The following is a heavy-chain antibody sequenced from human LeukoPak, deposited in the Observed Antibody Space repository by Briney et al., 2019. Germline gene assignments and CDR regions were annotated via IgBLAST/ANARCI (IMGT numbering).Heavy chain of an antibody. D-gene: IGHD6-13*01. Sequence: SETLSLTCTVSGGSISTFYWSWIRQPAGKGLEWIGRIFTSGSTNYNPSLKSRVTMSVDTSKNQFSLKLSSVTAADTAVYYCARVRGSSWNSGYYYHYMDVWGKGTTVTISS. CDR2: IFTSGST. CDR1: GGSISTFY. J-gene: IGHJ6*03. CDR3: ARVRGSSWNSGYYYHYMDV. V-gene: IGHV4-4*07.